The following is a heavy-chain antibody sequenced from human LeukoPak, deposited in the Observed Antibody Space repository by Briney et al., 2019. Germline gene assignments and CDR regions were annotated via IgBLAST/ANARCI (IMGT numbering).Heavy chain of an antibody. D-gene: IGHD3-3*01. CDR3: ARDDEYYDFWSGYRTIDY. CDR1: GFTFSSYS. Sequence: GGSLRLSCAASGFTFSSYSMNWVRQAPGKGLEWVSSISSSSTYIYYVDSVKGRFTISRDDARNSLYLQMNSLRAEDTAVYYCARDDEYYDFWSGYRTIDYWGQGTLVTVS. CDR2: ISSSSTYI. J-gene: IGHJ4*02. V-gene: IGHV3-21*01.